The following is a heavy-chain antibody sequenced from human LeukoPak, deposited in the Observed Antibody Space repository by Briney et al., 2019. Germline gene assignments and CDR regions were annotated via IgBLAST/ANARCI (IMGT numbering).Heavy chain of an antibody. CDR3: AREIGVVGATVYYYYGMDV. J-gene: IGHJ6*02. D-gene: IGHD1-26*01. CDR1: GYTFTSYD. Sequence: ASVKVSCKASGYTFTSYDINWVRQATGQGLEWMGWISAYNGNTNYAQKLQGRVTMTTDTSTSTAYMELRSLRSDDTAVYYCAREIGVVGATVYYYYGMDVWGQGTTVTVSS. V-gene: IGHV1-18*01. CDR2: ISAYNGNT.